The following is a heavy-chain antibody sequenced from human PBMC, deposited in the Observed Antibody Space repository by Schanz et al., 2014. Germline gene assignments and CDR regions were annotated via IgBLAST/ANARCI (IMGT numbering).Heavy chain of an antibody. D-gene: IGHD2-21*02. CDR3: ARPSDSSWYMDV. V-gene: IGHV3-21*01. Sequence: VQLVESGGGLVQPGGSLRLSCAASGFVFRTFAMYWVRQAPGKGLEWVSSISSSSSYISYADSVKGRFTISRDNAKNSLYLQMNSLRAEDTAVYYCARPSDSSWYMDVWGKGTTVTVSS. CDR2: ISSSSSYI. CDR1: GFVFRTFA. J-gene: IGHJ6*03.